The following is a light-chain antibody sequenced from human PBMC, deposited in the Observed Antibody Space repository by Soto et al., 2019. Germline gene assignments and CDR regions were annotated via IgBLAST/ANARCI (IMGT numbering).Light chain of an antibody. CDR1: QSVLYSSNNKNY. Sequence: DIVMTQSPDSLAVSLGERATINCKSSQSVLYSSNNKNYLAWYQQKPGQPPKLLIYWASTRESGVPDRFSGSGSGTDFTLIISSLQIVDVSVYYCQQYYRTPWTFGQGTKVETK. CDR3: QQYYRTPWT. J-gene: IGKJ1*01. V-gene: IGKV4-1*01. CDR2: WAS.